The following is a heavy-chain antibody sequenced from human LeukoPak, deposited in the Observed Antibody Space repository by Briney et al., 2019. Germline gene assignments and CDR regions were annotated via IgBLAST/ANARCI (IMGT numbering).Heavy chain of an antibody. CDR3: AKDGAVRGVMPYYFDY. J-gene: IGHJ4*02. V-gene: IGHV3-30*18. CDR2: ISYDGSNK. Sequence: GGSLRLSCAASGFTFSNHGMHWVRQAPGKGLGWVAVISYDGSNKYYTDSVKGRFTISRDNSKNTLYLQMNSLRAEDTAVYYCAKDGAVRGVMPYYFDYWGQGTLVTVSS. CDR1: GFTFSNHG. D-gene: IGHD3-10*01.